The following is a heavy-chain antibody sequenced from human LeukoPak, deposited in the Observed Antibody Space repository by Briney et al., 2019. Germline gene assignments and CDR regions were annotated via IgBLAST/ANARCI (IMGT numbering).Heavy chain of an antibody. Sequence: GGSLRLSCAASGFTFSSYGMHWVRQAPGKGLEWVAVIWYDGSNKYYADSVKGRFTISRDNSKNTLYLQMNSLRAEDTAVYYCARERYYYDSSGYSEQYYFDYWGQGTLVTVSS. D-gene: IGHD3-22*01. CDR2: IWYDGSNK. V-gene: IGHV3-33*01. CDR1: GFTFSSYG. J-gene: IGHJ4*02. CDR3: ARERYYYDSSGYSEQYYFDY.